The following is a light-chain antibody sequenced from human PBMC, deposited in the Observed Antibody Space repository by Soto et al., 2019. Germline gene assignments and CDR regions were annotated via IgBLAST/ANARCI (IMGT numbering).Light chain of an antibody. Sequence: DIQMTQSPSTLSAFVGERVTITCRASQYVSSSLAWYQQKPGKAPKLMIYKTSILESEVPSRFSGSASGTEXXLSISSXXXDDFXXYXCQQYNTYPWTFGQGTKVEIK. CDR3: QQYNTYPWT. V-gene: IGKV1-5*03. CDR2: KTS. CDR1: QYVSSS. J-gene: IGKJ1*01.